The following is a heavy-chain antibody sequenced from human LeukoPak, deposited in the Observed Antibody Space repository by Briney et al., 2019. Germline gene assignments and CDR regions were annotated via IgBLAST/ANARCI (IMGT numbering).Heavy chain of an antibody. CDR2: IYDSGST. CDR1: GYSISSGYY. V-gene: IGHV4-38-2*02. D-gene: IGHD3-3*01. Sequence: SETLSLTCTVSGYSISSGYYWGWIRQPPGKGLEWIGSIYDSGSTYYNPSLKSRVTISVDTSKNQFSLKLSSVTAADTAVYYCARGSRFGVVGRDAFDIWGQGTVVTVSS. J-gene: IGHJ3*02. CDR3: ARGSRFGVVGRDAFDI.